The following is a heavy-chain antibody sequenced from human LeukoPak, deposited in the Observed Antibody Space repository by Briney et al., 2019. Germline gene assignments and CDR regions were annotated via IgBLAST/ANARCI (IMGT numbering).Heavy chain of an antibody. CDR3: AGLVGRYSSGLYYYYFDY. J-gene: IGHJ4*02. Sequence: PSETLSLTCTVSGDSIDSLDLWSWVRQPPGKGLEWIGEMYLSGTTHSNPSVKSRVTISIDKSKNQFFLNLSSVTAADTAVYYCAGLVGRYSSGLYYYYFDYWGQGTLVTVSS. D-gene: IGHD3-22*01. V-gene: IGHV4-4*02. CDR2: MYLSGTT. CDR1: GDSIDSLDL.